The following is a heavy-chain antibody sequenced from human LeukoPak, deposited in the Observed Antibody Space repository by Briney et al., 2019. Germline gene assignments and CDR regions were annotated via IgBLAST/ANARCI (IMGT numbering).Heavy chain of an antibody. CDR2: KQNDGSTT. J-gene: IGHJ4*02. CDR3: GRETFYYDNTGHYYSAFEDY. V-gene: IGHV3-30*02. Sequence: GGSLRLSCAASGFTFSHYGMHWVRQAPGKGLEWVAFKQNDGSTTFYADSVKGRFTISRDNSKNTLFLQMNSLRTDDTAVYYCGRETFYYDNTGHYYSAFEDYWGQGTLVTVSS. D-gene: IGHD3-22*01. CDR1: GFTFSHYG.